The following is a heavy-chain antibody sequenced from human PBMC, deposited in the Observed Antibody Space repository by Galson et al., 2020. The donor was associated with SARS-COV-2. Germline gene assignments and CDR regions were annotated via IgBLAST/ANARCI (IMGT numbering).Heavy chain of an antibody. V-gene: IGHV4-39*01. Sequence: SETLSLTCTVSGGSISSSSYYWGWIRQPPGKGLEWIGSIYYSGSTYYNPSLKSRVTISVDTSKNQFSLKLSSVTAADTAVYYCARHIKQLVGSGWFDPWGQGTLVTVSS. CDR3: ARHIKQLVGSGWFDP. J-gene: IGHJ5*02. CDR2: IYYSGST. CDR1: GGSISSSSYY. D-gene: IGHD6-6*01.